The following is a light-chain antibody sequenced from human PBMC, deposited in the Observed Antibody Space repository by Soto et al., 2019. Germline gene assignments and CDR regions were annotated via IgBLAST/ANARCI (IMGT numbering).Light chain of an antibody. CDR3: QQYNIYWT. Sequence: DIQMNQTPSPLSSSGRDRVTLTCRASQSISSFLAWYQQKPGKAPKLLIYGASTLEYGVPSRFSGSGSGTEFTLTISSLQPDDFATYYCQQYNIYWTFGQGTKVDI. CDR2: GAS. CDR1: QSISSF. J-gene: IGKJ1*01. V-gene: IGKV1-5*01.